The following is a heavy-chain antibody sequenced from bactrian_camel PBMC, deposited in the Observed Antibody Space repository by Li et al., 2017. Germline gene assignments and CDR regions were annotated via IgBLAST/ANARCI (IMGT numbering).Heavy chain of an antibody. J-gene: IGHJ4*01. V-gene: IGHV3S26*01. CDR1: GYTVSSYC. Sequence: HVQLVESGGGSVQAGGSLKLSCAASGYTVSSYCMAWFRQAPGKEREGVAFINRFGDSTSYAESVKGRFTISKDNTKNTLVLQMNSLKPEDTDMYYCAARKGIVLGACVGVSDPASMGYWGQGTQVTVS. D-gene: IGHD1*01. CDR3: AARKGIVLGACVGVSDPASMGY. CDR2: INRFGDST.